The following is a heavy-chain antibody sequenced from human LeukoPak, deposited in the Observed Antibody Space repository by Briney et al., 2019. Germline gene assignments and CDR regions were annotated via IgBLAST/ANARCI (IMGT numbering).Heavy chain of an antibody. V-gene: IGHV3-23*01. Sequence: GGSLRLSCAASGFTFSSYAMSWVRQAPGKGLEWVSAISGSGGGTYYADSVKGRFTISRDNSKNTLYLQMSSLRAEDTAVYYCAKDWSSGWYEPPKCFDYWGQGTLVTVSS. CDR1: GFTFSSYA. J-gene: IGHJ4*02. D-gene: IGHD6-19*01. CDR2: ISGSGGGT. CDR3: AKDWSSGWYEPPKCFDY.